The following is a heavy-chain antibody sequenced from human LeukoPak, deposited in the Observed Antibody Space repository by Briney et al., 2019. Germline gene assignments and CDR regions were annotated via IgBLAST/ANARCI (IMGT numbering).Heavy chain of an antibody. D-gene: IGHD3-22*01. CDR2: IKSKTDGGTT. Sequence: GGSLRLSCAASGFTFSNAWMSWVRQAPGKGLEWVGRIKSKTDGGTTDYAAPVKGRFTISRDDSKNTLYLQMNSLKTEDTAVYYCTTDPPPNYYYDSSGYYILNSLGYWGQGTLVTVSS. CDR1: GFTFSNAW. CDR3: TTDPPPNYYYDSSGYYILNSLGY. J-gene: IGHJ4*02. V-gene: IGHV3-15*01.